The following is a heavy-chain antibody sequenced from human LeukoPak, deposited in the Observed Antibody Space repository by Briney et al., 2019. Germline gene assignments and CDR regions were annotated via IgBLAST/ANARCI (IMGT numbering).Heavy chain of an antibody. CDR2: IIPIFGTA. CDR1: GGTFSSYA. CDR3: ARSTVTTGDAFDI. V-gene: IGHV1-69*05. Sequence: ASVKVSCKASGGTFSSYAISWVRQAPGQGLEWVGRIIPIFGTANYAQKFQGRVTITTDESTSTAYMELSSLRSEDTAVYYCARSTVTTGDAFDIWSQGTMVTVSS. J-gene: IGHJ3*02. D-gene: IGHD4-17*01.